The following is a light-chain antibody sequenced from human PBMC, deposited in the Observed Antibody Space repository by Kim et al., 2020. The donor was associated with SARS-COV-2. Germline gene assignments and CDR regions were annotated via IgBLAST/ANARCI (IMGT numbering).Light chain of an antibody. CDR1: QGISSY. CDR2: TAS. J-gene: IGKJ5*01. V-gene: IGKV1-9*01. CDR3: QQLSTYPIT. Sequence: IQLTQSPSSLSTSVGDRVAITCRASQGISSYLAWYQQKPGKAPKLLIYTASTLQSGVPSRFSGSGSGTAFTLTISSLQPEDSATYYCQQLSTYPITFGQGTRLEIK.